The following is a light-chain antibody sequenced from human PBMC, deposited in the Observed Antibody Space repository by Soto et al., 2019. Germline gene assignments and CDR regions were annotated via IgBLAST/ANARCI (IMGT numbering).Light chain of an antibody. CDR3: AAWDDSLSGVV. Sequence: QSVLTQPPSASGTPGQRVTISCSGSSSNIGSNTVNWYQQLPGTAPKVLIYSHNQRPSGVPDRFSGSKSGTSASLAISGLQSDDEADYYCAAWDDSLSGVVFGGGTKLTVL. V-gene: IGLV1-44*01. J-gene: IGLJ2*01. CDR2: SHN. CDR1: SSNIGSNT.